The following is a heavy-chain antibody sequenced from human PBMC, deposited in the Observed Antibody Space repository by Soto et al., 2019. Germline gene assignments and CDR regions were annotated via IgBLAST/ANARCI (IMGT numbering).Heavy chain of an antibody. V-gene: IGHV4-61*01. CDR3: ARVGAAAGGLVRRRFDP. Sequence: SETLSLTCTVSGGSVSSGSYYWSWIRQPPGKGLEWIGYIYYSGSTNYNPSLKSRVTISVDTSKNQFSLKLSSVTAADTAVYYCARVGAAAGGLVRRRFDPWGQGTLVTVSS. J-gene: IGHJ5*02. D-gene: IGHD6-13*01. CDR2: IYYSGST. CDR1: GGSVSSGSYY.